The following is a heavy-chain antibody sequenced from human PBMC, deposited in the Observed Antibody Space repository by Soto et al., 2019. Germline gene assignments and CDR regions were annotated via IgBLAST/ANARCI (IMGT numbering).Heavy chain of an antibody. J-gene: IGHJ3*02. CDR2: INPNSGGT. V-gene: IGHV1-2*04. Sequence: ASVKVSCKASGYTFTGYYMHWVRQAPGQGLEWMGWINPNSGGTNYAQKFQGWVTMTRDTSISTAYMELSRLRSDDTAVYYCARVSRQSSSLDAFDIWGQGTMVTVSS. CDR3: ARVSRQSSSLDAFDI. D-gene: IGHD6-6*01. CDR1: GYTFTGYY.